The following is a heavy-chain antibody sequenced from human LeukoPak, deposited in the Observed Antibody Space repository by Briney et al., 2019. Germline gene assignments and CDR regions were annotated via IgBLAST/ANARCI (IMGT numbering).Heavy chain of an antibody. CDR3: ARDFEKGEPAFDY. V-gene: IGHV3-30-3*01. Sequence: GGSLRLSCAASGFTFSSYAMHWVRQAPGKGLEWVAVISYDGSNKYYADSVKGRFTISRDNSKNTLYLQMNSLRAEDTAVYYCARDFEKGEPAFDYWGQGTLVTVSS. CDR2: ISYDGSNK. CDR1: GFTFSSYA. J-gene: IGHJ4*02. D-gene: IGHD2-2*01.